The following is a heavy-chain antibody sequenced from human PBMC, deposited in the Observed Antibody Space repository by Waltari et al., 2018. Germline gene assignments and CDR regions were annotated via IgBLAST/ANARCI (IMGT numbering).Heavy chain of an antibody. V-gene: IGHV3-7*03. CDR1: GFTFSSYW. CDR3: ARVATMIVVVLELLEDS. D-gene: IGHD3-22*01. CDR2: IKEDGRET. J-gene: IGHJ5*01. Sequence: EVQLAESGGGWVQPGGSLRLSCAASGFTFSSYWMSWVRQAPGKGLEWVANIKEDGRETHYVDSVRGRFTIARDNAKNSLYLQMNSLRAEDTAVYYCARVATMIVVVLELLEDSWGQGTLVTVSS.